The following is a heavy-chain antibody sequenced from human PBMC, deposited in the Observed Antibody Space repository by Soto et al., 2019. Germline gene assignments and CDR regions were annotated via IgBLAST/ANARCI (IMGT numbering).Heavy chain of an antibody. CDR1: GGSITSSSHF. D-gene: IGHD6-25*01. V-gene: IGHV4-39*01. CDR3: AGQTFTIAAASYGRSNWFDP. CDR2: IYFTGNT. Sequence: SETLSLTCPASGGSITSSSHFWGWVRQPPGKGLEWIGTIYFTGNTYYTPSLKSRLTMSVDTSKNEFSLRLNSVTAADTAVYYCAGQTFTIAAASYGRSNWFDPWGPGTLVTVSS. J-gene: IGHJ5*02.